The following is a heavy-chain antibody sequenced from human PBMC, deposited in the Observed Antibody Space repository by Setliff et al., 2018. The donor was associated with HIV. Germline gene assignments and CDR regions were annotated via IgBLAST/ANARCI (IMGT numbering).Heavy chain of an antibody. CDR3: ARAVHSGWYYFDY. CDR1: GFTFSNYA. D-gene: IGHD6-19*01. Sequence: AGGSLRLSCAASGFTFSNYAMTWVRQAPGKGLEWVSSISSSSSYIYYADSLKGRFTISRDNAKNSLYLQMNSLRAEDTAVYYCARAVHSGWYYFDYWGQGTLVT. CDR2: ISSSSSYI. J-gene: IGHJ4*02. V-gene: IGHV3-21*01.